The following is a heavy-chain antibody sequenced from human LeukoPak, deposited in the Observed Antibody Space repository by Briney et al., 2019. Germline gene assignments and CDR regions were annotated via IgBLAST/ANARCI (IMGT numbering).Heavy chain of an antibody. V-gene: IGHV4-4*09. CDR3: ASLGYSSSWYIGYYYYYMDV. Sequence: SSETLSLTCTVSGGSISSYYWSWIRQLPGKGLEWIGYIYTSGSTNYNPSLKSRVTISVDTSKNQFSLKLSSVTAADTAVYYCASLGYSSSWYIGYYYYYMDVWGKGTTVTVSS. J-gene: IGHJ6*03. D-gene: IGHD6-13*01. CDR2: IYTSGST. CDR1: GGSISSYY.